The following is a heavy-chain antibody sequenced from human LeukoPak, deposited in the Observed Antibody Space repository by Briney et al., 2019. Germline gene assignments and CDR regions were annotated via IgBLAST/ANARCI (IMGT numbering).Heavy chain of an antibody. CDR1: GFTFSSYV. V-gene: IGHV3-23*01. Sequence: GGSLRLSCAASGFTFSSYVMNWVRQAPGKGLEWVSGISDSGGGTYYADSVKGRFTISRDNSKNTLYLQMNSLGAEDTAVYYCARPLRAPPRPYYYYYGMDVWGQGTTVTVSS. D-gene: IGHD5/OR15-5a*01. CDR3: ARPLRAPPRPYYYYYGMDV. J-gene: IGHJ6*02. CDR2: ISDSGGGT.